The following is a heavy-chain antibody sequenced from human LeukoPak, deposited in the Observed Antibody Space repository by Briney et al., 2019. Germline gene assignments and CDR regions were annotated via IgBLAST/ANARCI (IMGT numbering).Heavy chain of an antibody. CDR1: GFTFRSYA. D-gene: IGHD2-2*01. V-gene: IGHV3-23*01. Sequence: PGGSLRLSCAAAGFTFRSYAMSWVRQAPGKGLEWVSTISGPGGSTYYAASVKGRLTTSRDNSKNTLYLQMSSLRAEDTALYYCAKVHCSSTSCYPNWFDPWGQGALVTVSS. CDR3: AKVHCSSTSCYPNWFDP. J-gene: IGHJ5*02. CDR2: ISGPGGST.